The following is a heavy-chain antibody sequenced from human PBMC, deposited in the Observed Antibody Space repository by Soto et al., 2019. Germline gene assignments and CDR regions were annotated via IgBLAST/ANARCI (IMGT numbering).Heavy chain of an antibody. J-gene: IGHJ6*02. CDR1: GGTFGSYS. V-gene: IGHV1-69*02. CDR2: IIPIIGIA. Sequence: QVQLVQSGAEVKKPGSSVNISCKASGGTFGSYSITWVRQAPGQGLEWMGMIIPIIGIANDTQKLQGRLKITADTPTGTAYMALGSLRSEDTAMYYCARTDRYYGLDVWGQGTTVTVSS. CDR3: ARTDRYYGLDV.